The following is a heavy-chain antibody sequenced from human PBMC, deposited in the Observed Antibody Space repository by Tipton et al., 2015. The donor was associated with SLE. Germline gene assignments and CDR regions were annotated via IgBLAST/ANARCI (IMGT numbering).Heavy chain of an antibody. CDR2: ISSNGGST. Sequence: SLRLSCSASGFTFSSYAMHWVRQAPGKGLEYVSAISSNGGSTYYADSVKGRFTISRDNSKNTLYLQMSSLRAEDTAVYYCARAWDSSGYYAFDIWGQGTMVTVSS. J-gene: IGHJ3*02. V-gene: IGHV3-64D*09. D-gene: IGHD3-22*01. CDR3: ARAWDSSGYYAFDI. CDR1: GFTFSSYA.